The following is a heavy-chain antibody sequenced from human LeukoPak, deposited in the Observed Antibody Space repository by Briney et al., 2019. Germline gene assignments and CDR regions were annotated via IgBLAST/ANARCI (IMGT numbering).Heavy chain of an antibody. CDR1: GFTFSSHG. Sequence: GGSLRLSCAASGFTFSSHGMHWVRQGPGKGLEWVAFMPYDGNNKYYADSVKGRFTISRDNSKNTLYLQMNSLRAEDTAVYYCARGPSGYHNTGGQGTLVTVSS. CDR2: MPYDGNNK. D-gene: IGHD5-12*01. V-gene: IGHV3-30*02. J-gene: IGHJ4*02. CDR3: ARGPSGYHNT.